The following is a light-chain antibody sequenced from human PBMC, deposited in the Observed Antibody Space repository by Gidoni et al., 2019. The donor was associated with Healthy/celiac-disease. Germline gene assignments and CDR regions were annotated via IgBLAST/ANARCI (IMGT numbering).Light chain of an antibody. V-gene: IGKV3-11*01. Sequence: EIVLTQSPATLSLSPGERATLSCRASQSVSSYLAWYQQKPGQAPRLLIYDASSGSGTDFTLTIISLEPEDFAVYYCQQRSNWPTYTFGQGTKLEIK. J-gene: IGKJ2*01. CDR2: DAS. CDR1: QSVSSY. CDR3: QQRSNWPTYT.